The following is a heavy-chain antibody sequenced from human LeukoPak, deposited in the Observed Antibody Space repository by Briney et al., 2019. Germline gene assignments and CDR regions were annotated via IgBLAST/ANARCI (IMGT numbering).Heavy chain of an antibody. CDR3: AKDRGG. Sequence: GGPLRLSCEASGFTFIGYGMHWVRQAPGKGLEGVAVISYDGNNKYYADSVKGRFTISRDNSKNTLYLQMNSLRAEDTAVYYCAKDRGGWGQGTLVTVSS. J-gene: IGHJ4*02. CDR1: GFTFIGYG. V-gene: IGHV3-30*18. D-gene: IGHD3-16*01. CDR2: ISYDGNNK.